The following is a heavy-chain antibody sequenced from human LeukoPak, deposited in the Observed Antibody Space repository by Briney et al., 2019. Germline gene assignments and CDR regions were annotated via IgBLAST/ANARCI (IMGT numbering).Heavy chain of an antibody. CDR1: GGSISSYS. Sequence: SETLSLTCTVSGGSISSYSWSWTRQPPGKGLEWIGYIYYSGSTNYNPSLKSRVTISEDTSKNQFSLKLSSVTAADTAVYYCASFTVVTQYWGQGTLVTVSS. CDR2: IYYSGST. V-gene: IGHV4-59*01. D-gene: IGHD4-23*01. J-gene: IGHJ4*02. CDR3: ASFTVVTQY.